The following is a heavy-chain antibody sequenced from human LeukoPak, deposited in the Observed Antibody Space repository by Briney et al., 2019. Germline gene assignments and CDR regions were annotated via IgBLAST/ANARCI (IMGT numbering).Heavy chain of an antibody. D-gene: IGHD4-17*01. CDR3: ARAPGLHYYYGMDV. J-gene: IGHJ6*02. V-gene: IGHV4-34*09. Sequence: SETLSLTCAVYGGSFSGYYWSWIRQPPGKGLEWIGEINHSGSTYYNPSLKSRVTISVDTSKNQFSLKLSSVTAADTAVYYCARAPGLHYYYGMDVWGQGTTVTVSS. CDR2: INHSGST. CDR1: GGSFSGYY.